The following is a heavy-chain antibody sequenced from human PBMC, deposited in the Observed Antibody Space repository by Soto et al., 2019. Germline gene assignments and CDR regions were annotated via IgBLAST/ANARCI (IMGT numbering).Heavy chain of an antibody. CDR3: ARHGSY. J-gene: IGHJ4*02. CDR2: MYFSGST. V-gene: IGHV4-39*01. CDR1: GVSITTTSYY. Sequence: QLQLQESGPGLVKPSEALSLTCTVSGVSITTTSYYWGWIRQPPGKGLEWIGTMYFSGSTFYNPSLKSRLTISVDTSKNQFSLRLSSVTSADTAVYYCARHGSYWGQGTLVAVSS.